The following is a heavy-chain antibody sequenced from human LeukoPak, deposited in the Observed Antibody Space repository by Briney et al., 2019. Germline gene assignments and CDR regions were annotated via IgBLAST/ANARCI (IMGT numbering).Heavy chain of an antibody. CDR1: GYTFTGYY. D-gene: IGHD3-9*01. CDR3: AREGALRYFDWLLYPPDY. J-gene: IGHJ4*02. CDR2: INPNSGGT. Sequence: GASVKVSCKASGYTFTGYYMHWVRQAPGQGLEWMGWINPNSGGTNYAQKFQGRVTMTRDTSISTAYMELSRLRSDDPAVYYCAREGALRYFDWLLYPPDYWGQGTLVSVSS. V-gene: IGHV1-2*02.